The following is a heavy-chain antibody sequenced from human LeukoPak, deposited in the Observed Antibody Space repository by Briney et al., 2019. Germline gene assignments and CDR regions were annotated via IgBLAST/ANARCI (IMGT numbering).Heavy chain of an antibody. D-gene: IGHD2-15*01. Sequence: ETLSLTCTVXXXXISXXYWSXXRXPPGKXLEXXXXXYYSGSTNYNPSLKSRVTISVDTSKNQFSLELSSVTAADTAVYYCARDRFTRYCSGGSCYAYYYGMDVWGQGTTVTVSS. CDR2: XYYSGST. CDR1: XXXISXXY. V-gene: IGHV4-59*01. CDR3: ARDRFTRYCSGGSCYAYYYGMDV. J-gene: IGHJ6*02.